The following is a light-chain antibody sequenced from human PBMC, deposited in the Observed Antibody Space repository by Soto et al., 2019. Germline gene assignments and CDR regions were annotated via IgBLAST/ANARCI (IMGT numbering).Light chain of an antibody. CDR1: QSVSRY. CDR2: DAS. V-gene: IGKV3-11*01. J-gene: IGKJ3*01. CDR3: QQRSNWPRT. Sequence: EIVLSQSPANLSLSPGERATLSCRASQSVSRYLAWYQQKPGQAPRLLIYDASNRATGIPARFSGSGSGTDFTLTISSLEPEDFAVYYCQQRSNWPRTFGPGTKVDIK.